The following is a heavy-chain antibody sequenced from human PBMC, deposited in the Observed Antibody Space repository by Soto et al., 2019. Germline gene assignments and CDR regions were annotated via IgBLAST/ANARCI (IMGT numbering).Heavy chain of an antibody. CDR2: IDWDDDK. V-gene: IGHV2-70*01. Sequence: GSGPTLVNPTQTLTLTCTFSGFSLSTSGMCVSWIRQPPGKALEWLALIDWDDDKYYSTSLKTRLTISKDTSKNQVVLTMTNMDPVDTATYYCARILDGSGSQFFDYWGQGTLVTVSS. J-gene: IGHJ4*02. D-gene: IGHD3-10*01. CDR1: GFSLSTSGMC. CDR3: ARILDGSGSQFFDY.